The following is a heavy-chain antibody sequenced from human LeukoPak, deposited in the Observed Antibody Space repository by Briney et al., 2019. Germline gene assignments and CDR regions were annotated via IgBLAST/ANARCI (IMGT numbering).Heavy chain of an antibody. D-gene: IGHD3-10*01. CDR3: ARQGVRGVISL. J-gene: IGHJ4*02. CDR2: INHSGST. V-gene: IGHV4-34*01. Sequence: SETLSLTCAVYGGSFSGYYWSWIRQPPGKGLEWIGEINHSGSTNYNPSLKSRVTISVDTSKNQFSLKLSSVTAADTAVYYCARQGVRGVISLWGQGTLVTVSS. CDR1: GGSFSGYY.